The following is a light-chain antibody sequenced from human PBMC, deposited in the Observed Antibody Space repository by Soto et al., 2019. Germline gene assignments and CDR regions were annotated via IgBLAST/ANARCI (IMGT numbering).Light chain of an antibody. J-gene: IGKJ2*01. Sequence: DIQMTQSPSSLSASVGDRVTITCRASQSISSYLNWYQQKPGNVPKLLIFAASSLQSGVPSRFSGSESGADFTLTISSLQPEDFATYYCQQSYSTPYTFGQGTKLEI. CDR1: QSISSY. CDR2: AAS. CDR3: QQSYSTPYT. V-gene: IGKV1-39*01.